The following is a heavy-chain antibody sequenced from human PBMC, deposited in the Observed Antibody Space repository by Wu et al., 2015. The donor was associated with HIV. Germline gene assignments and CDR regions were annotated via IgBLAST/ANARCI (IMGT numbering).Heavy chain of an antibody. CDR2: MNPRTGNT. CDR1: GYTFSSYD. CDR3: ARQRAYTSGWYILDN. Sequence: QVQLVQSGAEVKKPGASVKVSCKASGYTFSSYDINWVRQATGQGLEWMGWMNPRTGNTGYAQKFQGRVTLTRDTSISTANMELSSQRSEDTAVYYCARQRAYTSGWYILDNWGQGTLVTVSS. J-gene: IGHJ4*02. V-gene: IGHV1-8*01. D-gene: IGHD6-19*01.